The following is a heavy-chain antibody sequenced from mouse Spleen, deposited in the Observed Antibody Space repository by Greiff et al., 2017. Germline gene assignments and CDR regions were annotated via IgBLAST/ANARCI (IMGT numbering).Heavy chain of an antibody. D-gene: IGHD1-1*01. CDR2: ISSGGSYT. CDR3: ANYYGSSYYWYFDV. CDR1: GFTFSSYG. V-gene: IGHV5-6*01. Sequence: EVKLVESGGDLVKPGGSLKLSCAASGFTFSSYGMSWVRQTPDKRLEWVATISSGGSYTYYPDSVKGRFTISRDNAKNTLYLQMSSLKSEDTAMYYCANYYGSSYYWYFDVWGAGTTVTVSS. J-gene: IGHJ1*01.